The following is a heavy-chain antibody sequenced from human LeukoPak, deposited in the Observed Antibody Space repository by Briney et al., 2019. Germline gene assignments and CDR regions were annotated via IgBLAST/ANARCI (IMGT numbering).Heavy chain of an antibody. J-gene: IGHJ4*02. CDR3: ANRDIVVVVAATDDY. Sequence: PGGSLRLSCAASGFTFSSYAMSWVRQAPGKGLEWVSAISGSGGSTCYADSVKGRFTISRDNSKNTLYLQMNSLRAEDTAVYYCANRDIVVVVAATDDYWGQGTLVTVSS. V-gene: IGHV3-23*01. CDR2: ISGSGGST. CDR1: GFTFSSYA. D-gene: IGHD2-15*01.